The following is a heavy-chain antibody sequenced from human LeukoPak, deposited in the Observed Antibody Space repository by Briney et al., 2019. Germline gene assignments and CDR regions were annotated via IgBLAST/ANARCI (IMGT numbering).Heavy chain of an antibody. D-gene: IGHD6-13*01. J-gene: IGHJ4*02. CDR2: IIPIFGTA. CDR3: ARGPAADPYYFDF. CDR1: GGTFSSYA. V-gene: IGHV1-69*13. Sequence: SVKVSCKASGGTFSSYAISWVRQAPGQGLEWMGGIIPIFGTANYAQKFQGRVTITADESTSTAYMELSSLRAEDTALYYCARGPAADPYYFDFWGQGTPVTVSS.